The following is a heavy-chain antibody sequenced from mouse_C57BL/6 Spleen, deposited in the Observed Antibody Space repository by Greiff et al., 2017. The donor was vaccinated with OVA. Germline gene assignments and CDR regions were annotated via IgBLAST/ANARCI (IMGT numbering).Heavy chain of an antibody. CDR2: IDPSDSET. Sequence: QVQLKQPGAELVRPGSTVKLSCKASGYTFTSYWMHWVKQRPIQGLEWIGNIDPSDSETHYNQKFKYKATLTVDKSSSTAYVQLSSLTSEDSAAYYCARGLYICDYWGQGTSVTVSS. D-gene: IGHD6-1*01. CDR1: GYTFTSYW. CDR3: ARGLYICDY. V-gene: IGHV1-52*01. J-gene: IGHJ4*01.